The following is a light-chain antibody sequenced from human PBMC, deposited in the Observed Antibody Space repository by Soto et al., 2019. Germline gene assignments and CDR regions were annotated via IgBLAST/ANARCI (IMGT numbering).Light chain of an antibody. CDR2: AAS. CDR1: HTIIGY. J-gene: IGKJ1*01. V-gene: IGKV1-39*01. Sequence: DIQMTQSPSSLSASIGDSVTITCRASHTIIGYLNWYQQKPGKAPRLLINAASNLQSGVPSRFRGSGSETDFPLTITSLQPEDFATYYCQQSYTTPRTFGQGTKVEIQ. CDR3: QQSYTTPRT.